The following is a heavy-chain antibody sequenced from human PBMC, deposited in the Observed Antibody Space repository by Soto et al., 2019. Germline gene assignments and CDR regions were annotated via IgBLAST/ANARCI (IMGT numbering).Heavy chain of an antibody. CDR3: ARASLGYCSSTSCPGDYYYGMDV. D-gene: IGHD2-2*01. V-gene: IGHV1-46*01. CDR2: INPSGGST. Sequence: ASVKVSFKASGYTFTSYYMHWVRQAPGQGLEWMGIINPSGGSTSYAQKFQGRVTMTRDTSTSTVYMELSSLRSEDTAVYYCARASLGYCSSTSCPGDYYYGMDVWGQGTTVTVSS. CDR1: GYTFTSYY. J-gene: IGHJ6*02.